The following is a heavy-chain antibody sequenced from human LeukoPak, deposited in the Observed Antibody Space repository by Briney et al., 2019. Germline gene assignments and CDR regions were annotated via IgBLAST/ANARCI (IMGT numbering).Heavy chain of an antibody. D-gene: IGHD3-10*01. V-gene: IGHV1-3*03. Sequence: ASVKVSCKASGYTFTSYAMHWVRQAPGQRLEWMGWINGGNGNTKYSQEFQGRVTITRDTSASTAYMEMSSLTSEDMAVYYCARDGGRHGSGSYSVGFDYWGQGTLVTVSS. CDR3: ARDGGRHGSGSYSVGFDY. J-gene: IGHJ4*02. CDR1: GYTFTSYA. CDR2: INGGNGNT.